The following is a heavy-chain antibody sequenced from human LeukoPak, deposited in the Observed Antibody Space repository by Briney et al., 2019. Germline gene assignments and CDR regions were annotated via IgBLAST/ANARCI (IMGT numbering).Heavy chain of an antibody. V-gene: IGHV3-23*01. Sequence: GGSLRLSCAASGFTFRNYAMNWVRQAPGKGLEWVSGISDSGGRTYYADSVKGRFTISRDNSNNTLYLQMNSLRAEDAALYYCAKSLGDIAGLSNYWGQGTLVTVSS. D-gene: IGHD2-15*01. CDR1: GFTFRNYA. CDR3: AKSLGDIAGLSNY. J-gene: IGHJ4*02. CDR2: ISDSGGRT.